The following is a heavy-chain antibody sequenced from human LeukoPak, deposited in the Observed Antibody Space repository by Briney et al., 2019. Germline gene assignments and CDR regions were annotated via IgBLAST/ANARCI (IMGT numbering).Heavy chain of an antibody. Sequence: PGGSLRLSCAASGFTFSSYAMNWVRQAPGKGLEWVSYISSSSSTIYYADSVKGRFTISRDNAKNSLYLQMNSLRAEDTAVYYCARDAYFDWLQNAFDIWGQGTMVTVSS. CDR3: ARDAYFDWLQNAFDI. CDR1: GFTFSSYA. V-gene: IGHV3-48*01. J-gene: IGHJ3*02. CDR2: ISSSSSTI. D-gene: IGHD3-9*01.